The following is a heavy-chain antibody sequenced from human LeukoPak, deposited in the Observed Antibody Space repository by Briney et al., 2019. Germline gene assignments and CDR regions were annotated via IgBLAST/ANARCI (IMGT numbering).Heavy chain of an antibody. CDR1: GFSFSSYG. CDR3: VYCSGGNCYYAVRGWTY. CDR2: ISYVGISK. V-gene: IGHV3-30*03. D-gene: IGHD2-15*01. J-gene: IGHJ4*02. Sequence: GGSLRLSCVASGFSFSSYGMHWVRQAPGKGLEWMAAISYVGISKQYADSVKGRFTISRDNSKNTVHLEMNSLRAEDTAVYYCVYCSGGNCYYAVRGWTYWGQGTLVTVSS.